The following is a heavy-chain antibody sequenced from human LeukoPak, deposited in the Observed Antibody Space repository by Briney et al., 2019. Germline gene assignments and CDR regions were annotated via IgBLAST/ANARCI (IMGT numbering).Heavy chain of an antibody. CDR2: IYYSGST. Sequence: LRLSCAASGFTFDDYAMHWVRQPPGKGLEWIGYIYYSGSTNYNPSLKSRVTISVDTSKNQFSLKLSSVTAADTAVYYCARGDGYDEYYYYGMDVWGQGTTVTVSS. V-gene: IGHV4-59*01. J-gene: IGHJ6*02. CDR3: ARGDGYDEYYYYGMDV. CDR1: GFTFDDYA. D-gene: IGHD5-12*01.